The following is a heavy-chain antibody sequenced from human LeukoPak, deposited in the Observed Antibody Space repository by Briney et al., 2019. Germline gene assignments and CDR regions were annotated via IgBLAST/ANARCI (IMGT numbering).Heavy chain of an antibody. V-gene: IGHV2-5*02. CDR1: GFSLSTSGVG. J-gene: IGHJ3*02. CDR3: AQPYYDILTGYTDAFDI. CDR2: IYWDDDK. Sequence: SGPTLVNPTQTLTLSCTFSGFSLSTSGVGVGWIRQPPGKALEWLALIYWDDDKRYSPSLKSRLTITKDTSKNQVVLTMTNMDPVDTATYYCAQPYYDILTGYTDAFDIWGQGTMVTVSS. D-gene: IGHD3-9*01.